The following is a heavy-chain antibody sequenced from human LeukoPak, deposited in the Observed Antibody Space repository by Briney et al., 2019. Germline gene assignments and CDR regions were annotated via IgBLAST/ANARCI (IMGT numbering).Heavy chain of an antibody. Sequence: SVKVSCKASGGTFSSYAISWVRQAPGQGLESMGGIIPIFGTANYAQKFQGRVTITADESTSAAYMELSSLRSEDTAVYYCATAPSMGSSWHEGYFDYWGQGTLVTVSS. CDR3: ATAPSMGSSWHEGYFDY. CDR1: GGTFSSYA. J-gene: IGHJ4*02. CDR2: IIPIFGTA. D-gene: IGHD6-13*01. V-gene: IGHV1-69*13.